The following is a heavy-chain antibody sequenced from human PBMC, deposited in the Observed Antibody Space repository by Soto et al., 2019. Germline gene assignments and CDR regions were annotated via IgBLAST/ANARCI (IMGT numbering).Heavy chain of an antibody. CDR2: IIPIIGII. D-gene: IGHD3-22*01. J-gene: IGHJ5*02. V-gene: IGHV1-69*04. CDR1: GYTFTSYA. CDR3: AGDPDSHYNDSHASSYP. Sequence: SVKVSCKASGYTFTSYAMHWVRQAPGQRLEWMGRIIPIIGIINYAQKFQGRVTITADKFTGTAYMELTRLRSDDTAVYYCAGDPDSHYNDSHASSYPWGQGTLVTVSS.